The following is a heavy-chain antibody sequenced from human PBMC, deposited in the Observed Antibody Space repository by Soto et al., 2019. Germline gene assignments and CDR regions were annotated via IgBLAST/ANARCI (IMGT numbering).Heavy chain of an antibody. D-gene: IGHD2-15*01. CDR2: ILPFFGTS. J-gene: IGHJ3*01. V-gene: IGHV1-69*14. Sequence: QVQLVQSGAEVKKPGSSVKVSCKASGGSFRREAINWVRQAPGQGPEWMGNILPFFGTSDSAQKFKGRVTVTADMSTTTVYMELSSLRVEDTAVYYCARGNEFGGNSEAFDVWGQGTMVIVSS. CDR1: GGSFRREA. CDR3: ARGNEFGGNSEAFDV.